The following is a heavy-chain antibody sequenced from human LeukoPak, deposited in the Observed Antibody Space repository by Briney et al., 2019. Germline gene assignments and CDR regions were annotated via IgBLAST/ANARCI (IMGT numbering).Heavy chain of an antibody. CDR1: GGSISSGGYS. J-gene: IGHJ4*02. CDR3: ARGNYRTDFDY. Sequence: SQTLSLTCAVSGGSISSGGYSWSWIRQPPGKGLEWIGYIYHSGSTYYNPSLKSRVTISVDRSKNQFSLKLSSVTAADTAEYYCARGNYRTDFDYWGQGTLVTVSS. CDR2: IYHSGST. V-gene: IGHV4-30-2*01. D-gene: IGHD5-24*01.